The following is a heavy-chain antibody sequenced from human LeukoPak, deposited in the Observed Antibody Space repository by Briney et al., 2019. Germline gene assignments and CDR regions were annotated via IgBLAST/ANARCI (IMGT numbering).Heavy chain of an antibody. D-gene: IGHD6-6*01. Sequence: ASVKVSCKASGGTFSSYAISWVRQAPGQGLEWMGGIIPIFGTANYAQKFQGRVTITTDESTSTAYMELSSLRSEGTAVYYCAGVAARPYWFDPWGQGTLVTVSS. J-gene: IGHJ5*02. CDR1: GGTFSSYA. V-gene: IGHV1-69*05. CDR3: AGVAARPYWFDP. CDR2: IIPIFGTA.